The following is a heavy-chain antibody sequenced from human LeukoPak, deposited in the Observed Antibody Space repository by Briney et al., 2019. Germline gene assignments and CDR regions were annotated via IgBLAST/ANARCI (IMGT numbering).Heavy chain of an antibody. V-gene: IGHV3-30*02. Sequence: GGSLRLSCAASGFTFSSYGMHWVRQAPGKGLEWVAFIRNDGSNKYYADSVKGRFTISRDDSKNTLYLQMNNLRTEDTAVYYCASPYYYDGSSYYHFFDHWGQGTLVTVSS. J-gene: IGHJ4*02. D-gene: IGHD3-22*01. CDR2: IRNDGSNK. CDR3: ASPYYYDGSSYYHFFDH. CDR1: GFTFSSYG.